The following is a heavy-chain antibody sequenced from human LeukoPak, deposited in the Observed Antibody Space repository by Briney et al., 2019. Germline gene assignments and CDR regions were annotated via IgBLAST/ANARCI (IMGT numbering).Heavy chain of an antibody. J-gene: IGHJ4*02. CDR3: ARDDYGGNSPGFLDY. D-gene: IGHD4-23*01. V-gene: IGHV1-18*01. Sequence: ASVKVSSKASGYTFTSYGISWVRQAPGQGLEWMGWISGYNGNTNYAQKLQGRVTMSTDTSTSTAYMELRSLRSDDTAVYYCARDDYGGNSPGFLDYWGQGTLVTVSS. CDR1: GYTFTSYG. CDR2: ISGYNGNT.